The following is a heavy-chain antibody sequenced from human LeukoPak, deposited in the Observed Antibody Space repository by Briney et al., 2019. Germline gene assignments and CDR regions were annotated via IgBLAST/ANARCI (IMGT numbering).Heavy chain of an antibody. CDR1: GFTFDDYA. CDR3: AKDKARYSSGWYYFDY. Sequence: QPGRSLRLSCAASGFTFDDYALHWVRQAPGKGLEWVSGISWNSGSIGYADSVKGRFTISRDNAKNSLYLQMNSLRAEDTALYYCAKDKARYSSGWYYFDYWGQGTLVTVSS. CDR2: ISWNSGSI. D-gene: IGHD6-19*01. V-gene: IGHV3-9*01. J-gene: IGHJ4*02.